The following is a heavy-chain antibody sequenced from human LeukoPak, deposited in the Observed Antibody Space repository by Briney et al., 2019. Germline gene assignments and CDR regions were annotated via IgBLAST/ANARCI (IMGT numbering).Heavy chain of an antibody. CDR1: GFTFSSYG. J-gene: IGHJ4*02. Sequence: GGSLRLSCVASGFTFSSYGMNWVRQAPGKGLEWVSFISSSSSYIYYADSVKGRSTISRDNAKNSLYLQMNSLRAEDTAVYYCARIMTQQMVFDYWGQGTLVTVSS. D-gene: IGHD6-13*01. CDR3: ARIMTQQMVFDY. CDR2: ISSSSSYI. V-gene: IGHV3-21*01.